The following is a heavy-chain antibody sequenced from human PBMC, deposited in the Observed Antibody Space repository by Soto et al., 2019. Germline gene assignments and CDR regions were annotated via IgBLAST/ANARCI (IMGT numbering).Heavy chain of an antibody. Sequence: EVKLLESGGGLVQPGGSMRLSCEASGFPFWTYSMSWVRQAPRKGLEWVSGISGSGTATYYTDSVKGRFTVSRDNSKDTLFLQMDTLRVEDKAVYYCAKTRLYDYNGYPRDGFDVWGPGTAVTVSS. D-gene: IGHD3-16*01. CDR1: GFPFWTYS. CDR3: AKTRLYDYNGYPRDGFDV. J-gene: IGHJ3*01. CDR2: ISGSGTAT. V-gene: IGHV3-23*01.